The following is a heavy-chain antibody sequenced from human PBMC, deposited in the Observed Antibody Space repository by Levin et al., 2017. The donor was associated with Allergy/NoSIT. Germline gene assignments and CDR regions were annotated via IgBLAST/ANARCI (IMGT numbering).Heavy chain of an antibody. J-gene: IGHJ4*02. D-gene: IGHD5-12*01. CDR2: ITHHTGAA. CDR1: GYTFTDYF. V-gene: IGHV1-2*02. Sequence: GESLKISCKTSGYTFTDYFLHWVRQAPGQGLEWMGWITHHTGAADYAHRFQGRVTMTRDTSISTVYMELTRLTSDDTAVYFCARERYSGYDLDYWGQGTLVTVSS. CDR3: ARERYSGYDLDY.